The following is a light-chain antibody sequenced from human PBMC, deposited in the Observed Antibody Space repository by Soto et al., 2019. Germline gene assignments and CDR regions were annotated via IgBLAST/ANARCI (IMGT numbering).Light chain of an antibody. CDR2: DAS. Sequence: DIQMTQSPSTLSGSVGDRVTITCRASQTISSWLAWYQQKPGKAPKLLIYDASNLETGVPSRFSGSGSGTDFTFTISSLQTEDIATYYCQQYDNLPYTFGQGTKLEIK. CDR1: QTISSW. J-gene: IGKJ2*01. V-gene: IGKV1-33*01. CDR3: QQYDNLPYT.